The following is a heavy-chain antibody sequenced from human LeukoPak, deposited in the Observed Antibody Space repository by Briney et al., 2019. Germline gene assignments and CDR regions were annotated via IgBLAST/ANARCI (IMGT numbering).Heavy chain of an antibody. J-gene: IGHJ4*02. CDR1: GFTFSSTW. CDR2: INGDGSST. Sequence: PGGSLRLSCATSGFTFSSTWMHWVRQAPGKGLVWVPHINGDGSSTTYADSVKGRFTMSRDNTKNTLYLQMNSLRAEDTAVYYCARDVRYGLNYWGQGTLVTVSS. CDR3: ARDVRYGLNY. V-gene: IGHV3-74*01. D-gene: IGHD3/OR15-3a*01.